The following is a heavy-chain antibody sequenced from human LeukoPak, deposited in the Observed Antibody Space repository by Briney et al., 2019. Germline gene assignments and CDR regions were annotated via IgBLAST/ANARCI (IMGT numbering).Heavy chain of an antibody. CDR1: GYTFTSYV. V-gene: IGHV1-18*01. J-gene: IGHJ4*02. Sequence: GASVKVSCKASGYTFTSYVISWVRQAPGQGLEWMGWINTYNGYTSYAQKLQGRVTMTTDTSTSTAYMELRSLRSDDTAVYYCARESPEGDDYVWGSYRLYNDYWGQGTLVTVSS. CDR3: ARESPEGDDYVWGSYRLYNDY. CDR2: INTYNGYT. D-gene: IGHD3-16*02.